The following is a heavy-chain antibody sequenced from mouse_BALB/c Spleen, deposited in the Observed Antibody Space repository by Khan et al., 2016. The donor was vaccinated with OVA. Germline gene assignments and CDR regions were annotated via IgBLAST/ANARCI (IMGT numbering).Heavy chain of an antibody. D-gene: IGHD1-1*01. J-gene: IGHJ4*01. CDR2: INTYTGEP. CDR3: ARPPYVSYAMAY. V-gene: IGHV9-3-1*01. CDR1: GYTFTNFG. Sequence: QIQLVQSGPELKKPGETVKISCKASGYTFTNFGMNWVKQAPGKGLEWMGWINTYTGEPTYADDFKGRFAFSLETSASTAYLQINNLKNEDTAKYFSARPPYVSYAMAYWGQGTSVTVSS.